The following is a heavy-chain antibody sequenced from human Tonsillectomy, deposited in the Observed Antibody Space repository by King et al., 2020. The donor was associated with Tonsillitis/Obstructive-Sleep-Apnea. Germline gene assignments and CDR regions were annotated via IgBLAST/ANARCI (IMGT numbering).Heavy chain of an antibody. V-gene: IGHV3-21*01. CDR3: ASSLSSAFNI. CDR2: ISSSSSYL. Sequence: VQLVESGGGLVKPGGSLRLSCAASGFTFSTYNMNWVRQAPRKGLEWVSSISSSSSYLYYADSVKGRFTISRDNAKNSLYLQMNSLRAEDTAVYYCASSLSSAFNIWGQGTMVTVSS. CDR1: GFTFSTYN. D-gene: IGHD5/OR15-5a*01. J-gene: IGHJ3*02.